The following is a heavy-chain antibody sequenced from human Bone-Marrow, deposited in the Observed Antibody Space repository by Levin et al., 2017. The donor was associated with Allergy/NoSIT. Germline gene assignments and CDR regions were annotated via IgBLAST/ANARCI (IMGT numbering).Heavy chain of an antibody. CDR1: GFTFSSYW. J-gene: IGHJ6*02. Sequence: GESLKISCAASGFTFSSYWMSWVRQAPGKGLEWVANIKQDGSEKYYVDSVKGRFTISRDNAKNSLYLQMNSLRAEDTAVYYCASWGTGTLLYGMDVWGQGTTVTVSS. V-gene: IGHV3-7*01. D-gene: IGHD1-1*01. CDR3: ASWGTGTLLYGMDV. CDR2: IKQDGSEK.